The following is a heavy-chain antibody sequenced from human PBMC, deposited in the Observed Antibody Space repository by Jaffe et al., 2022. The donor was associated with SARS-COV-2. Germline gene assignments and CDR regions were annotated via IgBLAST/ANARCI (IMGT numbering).Heavy chain of an antibody. Sequence: EVQLVESGGGLVQPGGSLRLSCAASGFTFSTYPMTWVRQAPGKGLEWVSAVTGSGDSTYYADSVKGRFTISRDNSKNTLYLQMSSLRAEDTAIYYCAKREASVGRSFDHWGQGTLVTVSS. CDR3: AKREASVGRSFDH. D-gene: IGHD2-15*01. CDR1: GFTFSTYP. CDR2: VTGSGDST. J-gene: IGHJ4*02. V-gene: IGHV3-23*04.